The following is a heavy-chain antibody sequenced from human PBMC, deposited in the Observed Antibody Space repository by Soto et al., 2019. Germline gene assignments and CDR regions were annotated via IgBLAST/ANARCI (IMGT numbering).Heavy chain of an antibody. Sequence: EVQLMESGGGLVQPGESLRLSCVVSGLSLSGYALSWVRQAPGKGLEWVSAVSGSGGTTYYADSVKGRFTISRDNSKNTLYLQMNGLRVEDKAKYFCAKDGRRVGPTLNWLDSWGQGTQVTVTS. CDR2: VSGSGGTT. V-gene: IGHV3-23*01. J-gene: IGHJ5*01. D-gene: IGHD1-26*01. CDR3: AKDGRRVGPTLNWLDS. CDR1: GLSLSGYA.